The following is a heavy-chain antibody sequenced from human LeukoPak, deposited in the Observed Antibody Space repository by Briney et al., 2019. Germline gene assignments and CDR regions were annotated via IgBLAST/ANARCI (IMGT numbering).Heavy chain of an antibody. CDR1: GGTFSSYA. V-gene: IGHV1-69*05. Sequence: SVKVSCKASGGTFSSYAISWVRQAPGQGLEWMGGIIPIFGTANYAQKFQGRVTMTRDTSTNTVYMELSSLRSEDTAVYYCARVLHRLALGYCSSISCSPLDYWGQGTLVTVSS. CDR3: ARVLHRLALGYCSSISCSPLDY. D-gene: IGHD2-2*01. J-gene: IGHJ4*02. CDR2: IIPIFGTA.